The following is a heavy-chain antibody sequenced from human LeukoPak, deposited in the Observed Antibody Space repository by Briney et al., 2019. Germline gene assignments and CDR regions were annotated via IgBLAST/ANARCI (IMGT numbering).Heavy chain of an antibody. Sequence: KSGGSLRLSCTTSGFTFSNSDMTWVRQAPGKGLEWVSSITTTSSYIYYADSVRGRFTISRDNAKNSLYLQMDSLRAEDTAVYYCAKSGCPGGSCYLRYSWLDLWGRGTLVAVSS. V-gene: IGHV3-21*01. J-gene: IGHJ5*02. CDR1: GFTFSNSD. CDR3: AKSGCPGGSCYLRYSWLDL. CDR2: ITTTSSYI. D-gene: IGHD2-15*01.